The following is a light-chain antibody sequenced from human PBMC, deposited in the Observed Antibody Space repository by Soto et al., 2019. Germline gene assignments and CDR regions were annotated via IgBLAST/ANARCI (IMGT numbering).Light chain of an antibody. CDR3: QAYDNSLGVSVL. CDR1: SSNIGRNA. Sequence: QSVLTQPPSASGTPGQRVTISCSGSSSNIGRNAINWYQQLPGTAPKVLIFSNSNRPSGVPDRFSGSKSGTSASLAISGLQSEDEAYYYCQAYDNSLGVSVLFGGGTKLTVL. CDR2: SNS. J-gene: IGLJ3*02. V-gene: IGLV1-44*01.